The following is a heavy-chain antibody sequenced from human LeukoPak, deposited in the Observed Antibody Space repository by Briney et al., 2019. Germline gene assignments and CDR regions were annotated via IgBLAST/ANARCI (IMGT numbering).Heavy chain of an antibody. CDR1: GGSISSFY. Sequence: SSETLSLTCTVSGGSISSFYWNWIRQPPGEGLEWIGYIYYRGSTNYNPSLKSRVTISVDTSQTQFSLNLSSVTAADTAVYYCARLSVTMVRGVPKYYYGMDVWGQGTTVTVSS. D-gene: IGHD3-10*01. CDR3: ARLSVTMVRGVPKYYYGMDV. V-gene: IGHV4-59*12. CDR2: IYYRGST. J-gene: IGHJ6*02.